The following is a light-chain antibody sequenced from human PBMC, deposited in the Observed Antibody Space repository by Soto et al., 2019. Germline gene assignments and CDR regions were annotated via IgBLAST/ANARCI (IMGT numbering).Light chain of an antibody. CDR1: QNISNY. CDR2: DVY. J-gene: IGKJ1*01. CDR3: QPYGSSPGT. Sequence: IVLTQSPATLSLSPGIRSTLSCMASQNISNYLIWYQQKPGQAPRLLIYDVYNRATGITARFSGSGSGTDFTLTISRLEPEDFAVYYCQPYGSSPGTFGQGTKVEIK. V-gene: IGKV3-20*01.